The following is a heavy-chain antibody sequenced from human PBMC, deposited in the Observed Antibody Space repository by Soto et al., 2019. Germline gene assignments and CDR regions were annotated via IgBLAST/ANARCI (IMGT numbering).Heavy chain of an antibody. V-gene: IGHV3-21*01. CDR3: ARDIIDDYGDYGGLNAFDI. CDR2: ISSSSYI. Sequence: EVQLVESGGGLVKPGGSLRLSCAASGFTFSSYSMNWVRQAPGKGLEWVSSISSSSYIYYADSVKGRFTISRDNAKNSLYLQMNSLRAEDTAVYYCARDIIDDYGDYGGLNAFDIWGQGTMVTVSS. J-gene: IGHJ3*02. D-gene: IGHD4-17*01. CDR1: GFTFSSYS.